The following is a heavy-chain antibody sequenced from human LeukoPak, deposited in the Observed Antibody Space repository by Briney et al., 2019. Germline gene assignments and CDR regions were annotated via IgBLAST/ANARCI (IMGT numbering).Heavy chain of an antibody. D-gene: IGHD5-12*01. J-gene: IGHJ6*03. V-gene: IGHV4-34*01. CDR2: INHSGST. CDR1: GGSFSGYY. CDR3: ATRGFPNSMDV. Sequence: SETLPLTCAVYGGSFSGYYWSWIRQPPGKGLEWIGEINHSGSTNYNPSLKSRVTISVDTSKNQFSLKLSSVTAADTAVYYCATRGFPNSMDVWGKGTTVTVSS.